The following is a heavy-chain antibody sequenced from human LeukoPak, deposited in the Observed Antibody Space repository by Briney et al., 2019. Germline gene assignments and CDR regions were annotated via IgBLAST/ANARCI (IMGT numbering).Heavy chain of an antibody. Sequence: PGGSLRLSCAASGFTVSSNYMSWVRQAPGKGLEWVSVIYSGGSTYYADSVKGRFTISRDNSKNTLYLQMNSLRAEDTAVYYCAGDYGERDYYFDYWGQGTLVTVPS. CDR3: AGDYGERDYYFDY. V-gene: IGHV3-66*01. CDR2: IYSGGST. J-gene: IGHJ4*02. CDR1: GFTVSSNY. D-gene: IGHD4-17*01.